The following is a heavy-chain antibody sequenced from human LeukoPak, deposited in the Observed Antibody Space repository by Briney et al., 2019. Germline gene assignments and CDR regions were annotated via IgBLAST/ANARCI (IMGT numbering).Heavy chain of an antibody. V-gene: IGHV3-23*01. CDR2: ISGSGGST. Sequence: PGGSLRLSCAASRFTFSSYVMSWVRQAPGKGLEWVSAISGSGGSTYYADSVKGRFTISRDNSKNTLSLQVSSLRAEDTAVYRCAKGGRITAVLPFDYWGQGTLVTVSS. CDR3: AKGGRITAVLPFDY. D-gene: IGHD6-13*01. J-gene: IGHJ4*02. CDR1: RFTFSSYV.